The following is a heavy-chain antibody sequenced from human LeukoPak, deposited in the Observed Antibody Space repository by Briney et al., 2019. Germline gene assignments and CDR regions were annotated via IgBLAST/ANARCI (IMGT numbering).Heavy chain of an antibody. V-gene: IGHV3-23*01. D-gene: IGHD3-22*01. CDR2: ISGSGGST. Sequence: GSLRLSCAASGFTFSSYGMSWVRQAPGKGLEWVSAISGSGGSTYYADSVKGRFTISRDNSKNTLYLQMNSLRAEDTAVYYCAKDLGQYYYDSSGSDIWGQGTMVTVSS. CDR1: GFTFSSYG. CDR3: AKDLGQYYYDSSGSDI. J-gene: IGHJ3*02.